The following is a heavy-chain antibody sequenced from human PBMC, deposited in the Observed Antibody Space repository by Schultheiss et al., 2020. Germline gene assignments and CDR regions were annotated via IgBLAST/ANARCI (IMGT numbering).Heavy chain of an antibody. J-gene: IGHJ5*02. D-gene: IGHD4-17*01. Sequence: GGSLRLSCAASGFTFSSYGMHWVRQAPGKGLEWVSYISSSSSTIYYADSVKGRFTISRDNAKNSLYLQMNSLRDEDTAVYYCARAGLTTVKLNWFDPWGQGTLVTVSS. CDR3: ARAGLTTVKLNWFDP. V-gene: IGHV3-48*02. CDR2: ISSSSSTI. CDR1: GFTFSSYG.